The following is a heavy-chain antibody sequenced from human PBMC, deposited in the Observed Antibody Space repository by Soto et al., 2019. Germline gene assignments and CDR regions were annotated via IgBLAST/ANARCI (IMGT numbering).Heavy chain of an antibody. CDR2: IYASGRV. D-gene: IGHD3-10*01. Sequence: EVQLVESGGGLVQPGRSLRLSCAASGFTLRDSAMHWVRQVTGGGLEWVSGIYASGRVGYVDSVKGRFTISRDVAKNSIYLQMDSLTTEDTALYYCVKDILAGGADVWGQGTTVTVSS. J-gene: IGHJ6*02. CDR1: GFTLRDSA. V-gene: IGHV3-9*01. CDR3: VKDILAGGADV.